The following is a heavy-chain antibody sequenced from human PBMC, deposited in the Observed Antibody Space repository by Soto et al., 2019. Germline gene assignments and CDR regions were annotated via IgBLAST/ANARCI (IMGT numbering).Heavy chain of an antibody. CDR1: GYTFTSYG. V-gene: IGHV1-18*01. CDR3: ARDFWMGPGNYYGMDV. CDR2: ISAYNGNT. J-gene: IGHJ6*02. Sequence: ASVKVSCKASGYTFTSYGISWVRQAPGQGLEWMGWISAYNGNTNYAQKLQGRVTMTTDTSTSTAYMELRSLRSDDTAVYYCARDFWMGPGNYYGMDVWGQGTTVTVSS. D-gene: IGHD3-3*01.